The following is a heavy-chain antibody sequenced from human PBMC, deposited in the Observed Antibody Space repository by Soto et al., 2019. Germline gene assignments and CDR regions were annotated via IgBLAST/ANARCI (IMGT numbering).Heavy chain of an antibody. Sequence: ASVKVSCKASGYTFTSYGISWVRQAPGQGLEWMGWISAYNGNTNYAQKLQGRVTMTTDTSTSTAYRELKSLRCDDTAVYYCARDHKYYDFWSGHRYGMDVWGKGTTVTVSS. J-gene: IGHJ6*04. CDR3: ARDHKYYDFWSGHRYGMDV. D-gene: IGHD3-3*01. V-gene: IGHV1-18*04. CDR1: GYTFTSYG. CDR2: ISAYNGNT.